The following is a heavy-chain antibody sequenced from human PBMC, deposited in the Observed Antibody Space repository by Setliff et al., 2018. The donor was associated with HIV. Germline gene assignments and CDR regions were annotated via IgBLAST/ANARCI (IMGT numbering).Heavy chain of an antibody. CDR1: GFSFSSYW. Sequence: GGSLRLSCAASGFSFSSYWMSWVRQAPGKGLEWVANIKQDGSETYYVGSVRGRFTMSRDNAKNSLYLQMNSLRVEDTAVYYCARTYNYYMDVWGKGTTVTVSS. CDR2: IKQDGSET. CDR3: ARTYNYYMDV. J-gene: IGHJ6*03. V-gene: IGHV3-7*03.